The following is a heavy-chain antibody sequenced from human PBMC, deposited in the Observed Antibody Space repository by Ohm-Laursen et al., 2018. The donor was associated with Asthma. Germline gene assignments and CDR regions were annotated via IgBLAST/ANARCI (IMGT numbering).Heavy chain of an antibody. CDR1: GGSISSCY. D-gene: IGHD5-18*01. V-gene: IGHV4-59*01. Sequence: SLSLPCTVSGGSISSCYWSWSRPPPGKGLEWSGDIYYSGSTNYNPSLKSRVTISVDTSKNQFSLKLSSVTAADTAVYYCARADTAMVKGAFDIWGQGTMVTVSS. CDR2: IYYSGST. CDR3: ARADTAMVKGAFDI. J-gene: IGHJ3*02.